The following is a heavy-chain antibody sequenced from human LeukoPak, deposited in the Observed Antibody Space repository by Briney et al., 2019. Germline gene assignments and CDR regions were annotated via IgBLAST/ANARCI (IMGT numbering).Heavy chain of an antibody. Sequence: SETLSLTCSVWGGPMRSYQWSWLREPPGEGLEWIGYIYYSGSTNYNPSLKSRVTISVDTSKNQFSLKLSSVTAADTAVYYCAGGPGADFDYWGQGTLVTVSS. V-gene: IGHV4-59*13. D-gene: IGHD7-27*01. J-gene: IGHJ4*02. CDR1: GGPMRSYQ. CDR2: IYYSGST. CDR3: AGGPGADFDY.